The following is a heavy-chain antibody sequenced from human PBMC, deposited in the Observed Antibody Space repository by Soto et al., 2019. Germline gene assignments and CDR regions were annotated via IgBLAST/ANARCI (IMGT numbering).Heavy chain of an antibody. Sequence: QVQLVESGGGVVQPGRSLRLSCVGSGFMFSHYGMHWVRQAPGKGLEWVAVIWSDGNKESYADSVKGRFAISRDNSKDTLYLQMNSLRAEDTAVYYCARDRDGGWFHMDVLGLGTTVTVSS. J-gene: IGHJ6*02. CDR3: ARDRDGGWFHMDV. V-gene: IGHV3-33*01. CDR2: IWSDGNKE. CDR1: GFMFSHYG. D-gene: IGHD6-19*01.